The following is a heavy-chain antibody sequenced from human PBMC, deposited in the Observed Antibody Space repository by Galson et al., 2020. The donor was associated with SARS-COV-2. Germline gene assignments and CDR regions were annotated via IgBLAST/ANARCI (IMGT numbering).Heavy chain of an antibody. D-gene: IGHD1-1*01. Sequence: NSGGSLRLSCAASGFTFSDYYIGWVRQTPGKGLEYISYISGGDTTRFYADSVQGRFTIFRDNAKNSVYLQMHSLRAEDSAIYYCARPREPDYKYLFFYHYMDVWGKGTTVTVSS. CDR3: ARPREPDYKYLFFYHYMDV. CDR2: ISGGDTTR. CDR1: GFTFSDYY. J-gene: IGHJ6*03. V-gene: IGHV3-11*01.